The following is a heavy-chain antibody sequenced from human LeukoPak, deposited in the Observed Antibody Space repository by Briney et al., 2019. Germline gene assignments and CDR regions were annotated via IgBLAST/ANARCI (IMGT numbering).Heavy chain of an antibody. D-gene: IGHD3-3*01. CDR2: IYTSGST. V-gene: IGHV4-61*02. Sequence: SETLSLTCTVSGGSISSGSYYWSWIRQPAGKGLEWIGRIYTSGSTNYNPSLKSRVTISVDTSKNQFSLKLSSVTAADTAVYYCARDPSYYDFWSGYYTGNDAFDIWGQGTMVTVSS. CDR3: ARDPSYYDFWSGYYTGNDAFDI. J-gene: IGHJ3*02. CDR1: GGSISSGSYY.